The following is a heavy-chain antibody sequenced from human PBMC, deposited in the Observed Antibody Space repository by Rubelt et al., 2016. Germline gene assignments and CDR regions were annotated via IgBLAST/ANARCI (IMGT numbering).Heavy chain of an antibody. D-gene: IGHD3/OR15-3a*01. V-gene: IGHV3-23*01. Sequence: SRGGLVQPGGSLRVSCAASGFTFSRYAMNWVRPAPGKGLEWVAAISGSGGSTFYADSVKGRLTISRDNSTNTLYLQMNSLRGEDTAVYYCAIDREFYKSDFSHVATSLALKPSAFEIGGTGTVVT. CDR3: AIDREFYKSDFSHVATSLALKPSAFEI. CDR2: ISGSGGST. J-gene: IGHJ3*02. CDR1: GFTFSRYA.